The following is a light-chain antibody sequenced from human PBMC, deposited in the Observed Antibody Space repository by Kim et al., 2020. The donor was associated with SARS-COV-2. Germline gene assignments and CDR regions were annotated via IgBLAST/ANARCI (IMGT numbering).Light chain of an antibody. CDR1: SSNIGSNY. J-gene: IGLJ2*01. CDR3: AAGDDSLSGVL. CDR2: KND. Sequence: GQSVTISCSGSSSNIGSNYVYWYQQVPGTAPKLLIYKNDQRPSGVPDRFSGSKSGTSASLAISGLRSEDEADYYCAAGDDSLSGVLFGGGTQLTVL. V-gene: IGLV1-47*01.